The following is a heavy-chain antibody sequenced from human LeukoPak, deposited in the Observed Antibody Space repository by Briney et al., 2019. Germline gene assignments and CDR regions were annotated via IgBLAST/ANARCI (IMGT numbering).Heavy chain of an antibody. V-gene: IGHV3-66*01. J-gene: IGHJ4*02. CDR2: IYSGGST. CDR1: GFTFDDYA. D-gene: IGHD3-9*01. Sequence: TGGSLRLSCAASGFTFDDYAMHWVRQAPGKGLEWVSVIYSGGSTYYADSVKGRFTISRDNSKNTLYLQMNSLRAEDTAVYYCARGGLRYFDWLLPPFDYWGQGTLVTVSS. CDR3: ARGGLRYFDWLLPPFDY.